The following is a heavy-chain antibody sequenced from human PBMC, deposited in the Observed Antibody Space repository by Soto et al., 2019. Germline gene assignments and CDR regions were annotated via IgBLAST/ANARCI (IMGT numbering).Heavy chain of an antibody. D-gene: IGHD5-12*01. V-gene: IGHV3-72*01. J-gene: IGHJ4*02. Sequence: EVQLVESGGGLVQPGGSLRLSCTASGFTISDHYMDWVRQAPGKGLEWVGRGRNKANSYSTEYAASVKDRFTISRDDSKHSLYVQMNSLKTEDTAVYYGARASRVVVALDYWGQGTLVTVSS. CDR3: ARASRVVVALDY. CDR2: GRNKANSYST. CDR1: GFTISDHY.